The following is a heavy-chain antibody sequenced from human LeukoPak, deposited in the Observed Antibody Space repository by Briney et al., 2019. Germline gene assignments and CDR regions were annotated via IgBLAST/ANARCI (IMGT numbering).Heavy chain of an antibody. CDR2: ISGSGGST. V-gene: IGHV3-23*01. Sequence: GGSLRLSCAASGFTFSSYAMSWVRQAPGKGLEWVSAISGSGGSTYYADSVKGRFTISRDNSKNTPYLQMNSLRAEDTAVYYCAKDGLYYDSSGYLFDYWGQGTLVTVSS. CDR1: GFTFSSYA. J-gene: IGHJ4*02. CDR3: AKDGLYYDSSGYLFDY. D-gene: IGHD3-22*01.